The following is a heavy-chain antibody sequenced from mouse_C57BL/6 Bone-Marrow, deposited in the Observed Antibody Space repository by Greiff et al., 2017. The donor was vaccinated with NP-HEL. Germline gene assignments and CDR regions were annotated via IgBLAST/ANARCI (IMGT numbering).Heavy chain of an antibody. Sequence: QVQLQQSGPELVKPGASVKISCKASGYAFSSSWMNWVKQRPGKGLEWIGRIYPGDGDTNYNGKFKGKATLTADKSSSTAYMQLSSLTSEDSAVYFCARDTTVPRRPSMDYWGQGTSVTVSS. CDR3: ARDTTVPRRPSMDY. V-gene: IGHV1-82*01. D-gene: IGHD1-1*01. CDR1: GYAFSSSW. CDR2: IYPGDGDT. J-gene: IGHJ4*01.